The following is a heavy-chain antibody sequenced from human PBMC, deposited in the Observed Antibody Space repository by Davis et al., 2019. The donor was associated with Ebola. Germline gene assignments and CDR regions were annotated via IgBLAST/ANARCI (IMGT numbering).Heavy chain of an antibody. D-gene: IGHD6-13*01. Sequence: ASVKVSCKASGYLFTSYGISWVRQAPGQGLEWVGWVSAYNGNTEYARKVQGRVTMTTDTSANTAYMELSSLRSEDTAVYFCARLSSTWSSLYGMDVWGQGTTVTVSS. CDR3: ARLSSTWSSLYGMDV. V-gene: IGHV1-18*04. J-gene: IGHJ6*02. CDR1: GYLFTSYG. CDR2: VSAYNGNT.